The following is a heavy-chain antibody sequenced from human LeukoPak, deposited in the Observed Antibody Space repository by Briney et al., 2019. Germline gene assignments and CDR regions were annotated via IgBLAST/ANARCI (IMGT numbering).Heavy chain of an antibody. CDR2: ISAYNGNT. D-gene: IGHD5-18*01. CDR1: GYTFTSYG. CDR3: PLRGYGYSEAY. Sequence: GASVKVSCKASGYTFTSYGISWVRQAPGQGLEWMRWISAYNGNTNYAQKLQARVTMTTDTSTSKAYMDMRSLTSDYTAVYYSPLRGYGYSEAYWGQGTLVTVSS. V-gene: IGHV1-18*01. J-gene: IGHJ4*02.